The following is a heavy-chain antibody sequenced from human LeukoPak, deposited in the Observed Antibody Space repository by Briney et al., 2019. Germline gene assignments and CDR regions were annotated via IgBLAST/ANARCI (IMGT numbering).Heavy chain of an antibody. CDR2: ISTSSSYI. CDR1: GFTFSSYS. J-gene: IGHJ5*02. Sequence: GGSLRLSCAASGFTFSSYSMNWVRQAPGKGLEWVSSISTSSSYIYHADSVKGRFTISRDNAKNSLYLQMNSLRDEDTAVYYCARDRGETYDFWSGSPPNWFDPWGQGTLVTVSS. D-gene: IGHD3-3*01. CDR3: ARDRGETYDFWSGSPPNWFDP. V-gene: IGHV3-21*01.